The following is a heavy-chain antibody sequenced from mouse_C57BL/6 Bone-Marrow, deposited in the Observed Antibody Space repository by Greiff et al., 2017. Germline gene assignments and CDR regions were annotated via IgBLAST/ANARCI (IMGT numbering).Heavy chain of an antibody. Sequence: VKLLESGPGLVQPSQSLSITCTVSGFSLTSYGVHWVRQSPGKGLEWLGVIWSGGSTDNNAAFISRLSIRKDNSKCQVSFKMNSLQADETAIDYCARNDGYPWYFDVWGTGTTVTVSS. V-gene: IGHV2-2*01. CDR3: ARNDGYPWYFDV. CDR2: IWSGGST. D-gene: IGHD2-3*01. J-gene: IGHJ1*03. CDR1: GFSLTSYG.